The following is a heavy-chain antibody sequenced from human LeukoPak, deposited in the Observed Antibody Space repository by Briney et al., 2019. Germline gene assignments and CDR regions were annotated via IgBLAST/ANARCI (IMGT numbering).Heavy chain of an antibody. J-gene: IGHJ5*02. Sequence: GGSLRLSCAASGFTFSSYAMHWVRQAPGKGLEYVSAISSNGGSTYYANSVKGRFTISRDNSKNTLYLQMGSLRAEDMAVYYCARETSSGYYITNWFDPWGQGTLVTVSS. CDR1: GFTFSSYA. CDR3: ARETSSGYYITNWFDP. CDR2: ISSNGGST. D-gene: IGHD3-22*01. V-gene: IGHV3-64*01.